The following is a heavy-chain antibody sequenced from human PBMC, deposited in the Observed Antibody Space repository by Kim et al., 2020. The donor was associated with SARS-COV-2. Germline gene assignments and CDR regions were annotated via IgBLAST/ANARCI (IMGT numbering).Heavy chain of an antibody. CDR1: GGSISSYY. CDR3: ARDQVSYCMDV. J-gene: IGHJ6*02. CDR2: IYYSGST. V-gene: IGHV4-59*13. Sequence: SETLSLTCTVSGGSISSYYWSWIRQPPGKGLEWIGYIYYSGSTNYNPSLQSRVTISVDTSKNQFSLKLSSVTAADTAGYYCARDQVSYCMDVWGQGTTVTVSS.